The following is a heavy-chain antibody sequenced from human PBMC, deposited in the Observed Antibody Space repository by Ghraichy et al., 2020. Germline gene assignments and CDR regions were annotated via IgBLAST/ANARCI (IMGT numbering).Heavy chain of an antibody. Sequence: GGSLRLSCAASGFTFSSYGMHWVRQAPGKGLEWVAVIWYDGSNKYYADSVKGRFTISRDNSKNTLYLQMNSLRAEDTAVYYCARDPDILTIRGEFDIWGQGTMVTVSS. D-gene: IGHD3-9*01. CDR2: IWYDGSNK. V-gene: IGHV3-33*01. CDR3: ARDPDILTIRGEFDI. CDR1: GFTFSSYG. J-gene: IGHJ3*02.